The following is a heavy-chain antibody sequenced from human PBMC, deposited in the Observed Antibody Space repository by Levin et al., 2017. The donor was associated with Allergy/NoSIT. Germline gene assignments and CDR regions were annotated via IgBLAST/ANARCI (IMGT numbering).Heavy chain of an antibody. CDR2: IRSKAYGGAT. V-gene: IGHV3-49*03. J-gene: IGHJ4*02. CDR3: SRGYDILTGLLYFDY. CDR1: GFTFGDYA. D-gene: IGHD3-9*01. Sequence: PGGSLRLSCIASGFTFGDYAMTWFRQAPGKGLEWVGFIRSKAYGGATEYAASVRGRFAISRDDSNSIAYLQMNSVKTEDTAVYYCSRGYDILTGLLYFDYWGQGTLVTVSS.